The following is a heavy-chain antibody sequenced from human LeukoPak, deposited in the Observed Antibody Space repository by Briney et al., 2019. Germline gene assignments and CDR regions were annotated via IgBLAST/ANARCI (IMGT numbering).Heavy chain of an antibody. CDR1: GFTFSTYA. CDR3: AKTGDYFDSSDYYRPDAFDI. V-gene: IGHV3-23*01. Sequence: GGSLGLSCAASGFTFSTYAMSWVRQAPGKGLEWVSAISGSGGGTYYADSVKGRFTISRDNSKNTLYLQMNSLRADDTAIYYCAKTGDYFDSSDYYRPDAFDIWGQGTMVTISS. CDR2: ISGSGGGT. J-gene: IGHJ3*02. D-gene: IGHD3-22*01.